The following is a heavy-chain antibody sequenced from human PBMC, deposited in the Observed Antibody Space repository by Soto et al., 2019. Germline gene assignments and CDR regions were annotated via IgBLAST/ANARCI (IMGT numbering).Heavy chain of an antibody. Sequence: SETLSLTCTVSGGSISSGSYYWTWIRQHPGKGLEWIGYIYSTESTNYNPSLKSRLTISVDMSASQFSLKLSSVTVADTAVYYCARSDSSGKNRYYFDHWGQGTLVTVSA. D-gene: IGHD3-22*01. CDR3: ARSDSSGKNRYYFDH. V-gene: IGHV4-31*03. J-gene: IGHJ4*02. CDR2: IYSTEST. CDR1: GGSISSGSYY.